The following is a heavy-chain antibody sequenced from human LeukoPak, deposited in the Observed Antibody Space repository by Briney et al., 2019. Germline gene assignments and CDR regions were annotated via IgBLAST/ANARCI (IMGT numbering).Heavy chain of an antibody. CDR3: ARIKSESSGKYYDYYMDV. Sequence: GGSLRLSCAASGFTFSSYDMHWVRQATGKGLEWVSAIGTAGDTYYPGSVKGRFTISRETAKNSLYLQRNRLRAGDTAVYYCARIKSESSGKYYDYYMDVWGKGTTVTVSS. V-gene: IGHV3-13*01. CDR1: GFTFSSYD. J-gene: IGHJ6*03. D-gene: IGHD6-25*01. CDR2: IGTAGDT.